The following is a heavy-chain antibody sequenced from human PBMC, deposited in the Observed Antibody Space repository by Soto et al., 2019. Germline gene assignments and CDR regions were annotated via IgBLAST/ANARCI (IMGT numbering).Heavy chain of an antibody. CDR1: GFTFSSDW. CDR2: INSDGRST. D-gene: IGHD3-3*01. Sequence: GGSLRLSCAASGFTFSSDWMHWVRQAPGKGLLWVSRINSDGRSTAYADSVKGRFTISRDNAKNTLYLQMNSLRAEDTAVYYCARDYEGFDPWGQGTLVTVSS. V-gene: IGHV3-74*01. J-gene: IGHJ5*02. CDR3: ARDYEGFDP.